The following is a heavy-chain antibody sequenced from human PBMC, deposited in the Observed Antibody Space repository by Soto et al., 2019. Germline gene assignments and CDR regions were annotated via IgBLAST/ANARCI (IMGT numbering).Heavy chain of an antibody. CDR1: GFTFSAYY. CDR2: ISSSGTSA. J-gene: IGHJ4*02. V-gene: IGHV3-11*05. D-gene: IGHD6-19*01. Sequence: VQLEESGGGLVKPGGSLRLSCAASGFTFSAYYMSWIRQAPGKGLEYISYISSSGTSANYADSVKGRFTISRDNAKNSLYLQMNSLRAEDTAVYYCARDRGAVTGQYFDYWGQGALVTVSS. CDR3: ARDRGAVTGQYFDY.